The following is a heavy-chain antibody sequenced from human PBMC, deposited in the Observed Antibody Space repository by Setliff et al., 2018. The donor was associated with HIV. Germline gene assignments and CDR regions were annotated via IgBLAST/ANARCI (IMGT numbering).Heavy chain of an antibody. CDR1: GFTFSYYG. V-gene: IGHV3-30*02. Sequence: WGSLRFSCATSGFTFSYYGMHWVRQAPGKGLEWVAFIRYDDTYKYYADSVKGRFTIARDNSKNTLYLQMNSLRAEDTAIYYCAKYFGVIRERWHFDYWGQGTLVTVSS. D-gene: IGHD3-3*01. CDR2: IRYDDTYK. J-gene: IGHJ4*02. CDR3: AKYFGVIRERWHFDY.